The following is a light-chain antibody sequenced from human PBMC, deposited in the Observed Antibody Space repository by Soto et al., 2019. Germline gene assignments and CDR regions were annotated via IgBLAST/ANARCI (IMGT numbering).Light chain of an antibody. CDR2: AAS. J-gene: IGKJ5*01. CDR1: QGISTW. Sequence: DIEMTQSPSSVSASVGDRVTITCRASQGISTWLAWYQQKPGRAPNLLIYAASSLQSGVPSRFSGSGSGTEFTLTIYNLQPEDFATYYCQQANSFPITFGQGTRLEIK. CDR3: QQANSFPIT. V-gene: IGKV1-12*01.